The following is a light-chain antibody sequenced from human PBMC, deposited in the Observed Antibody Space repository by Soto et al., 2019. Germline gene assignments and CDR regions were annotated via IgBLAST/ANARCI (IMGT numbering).Light chain of an antibody. CDR3: QQYKNWPPIT. CDR2: GAS. J-gene: IGKJ5*01. CDR1: QSVSSN. Sequence: EIVMTQSPATLSVSPGERATLSCRASQSVSSNLAWYQQKPGQAPRLLIYGASTRATGIPARFSGSGSGTEFPLTISSLQSEDFAVYYCQQYKNWPPITFGQGTRLEIK. V-gene: IGKV3-15*01.